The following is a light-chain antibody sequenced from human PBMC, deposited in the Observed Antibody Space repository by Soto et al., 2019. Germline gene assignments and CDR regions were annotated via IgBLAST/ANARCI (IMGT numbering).Light chain of an antibody. CDR3: QQHYNTPYT. J-gene: IGKJ2*01. Sequence: DIVMTQSPDSLAVSLGERATINCKSSQSVLYRSSNKSYLAWYQQRPGQPPRLLLYWASTRESGVPDRFSGSGSETDFTLTISSLQSGDEAIYYCQQHYNTPYTFGQGTKLEIK. CDR2: WAS. V-gene: IGKV4-1*01. CDR1: QSVLYRSSNKSY.